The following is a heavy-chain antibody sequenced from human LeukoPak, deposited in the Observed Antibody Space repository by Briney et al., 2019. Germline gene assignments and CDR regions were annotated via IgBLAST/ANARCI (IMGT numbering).Heavy chain of an antibody. Sequence: GRSLRLFCAASGFTFDDYAMHWVRQTPGKGLEWVSGISWKSDNIGYADSVRGRFTISRDNAKRSLYLQMNSLRAEDTALYFCGKGTVGSARAPIGDWGQGALVTVSS. CDR1: GFTFDDYA. V-gene: IGHV3-9*01. CDR3: GKGTVGSARAPIGD. D-gene: IGHD4-23*01. CDR2: ISWKSDNI. J-gene: IGHJ4*02.